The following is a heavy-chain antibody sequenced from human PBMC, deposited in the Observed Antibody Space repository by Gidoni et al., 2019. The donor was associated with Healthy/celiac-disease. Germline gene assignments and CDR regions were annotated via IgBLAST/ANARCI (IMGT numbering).Heavy chain of an antibody. CDR1: GGSVSSSSSY. D-gene: IGHD3-16*02. J-gene: IGHJ5*02. V-gene: IGHV4-39*07. CDR2: IYYSGST. Sequence: QLQLQESGPGLVKPSESLSRTCTVPGGSVSSSSSYWGWTRQPPGKVLEWIGGIYYSGSTYYNPSLKSRVTISVDTSKNQFSLKLSSVTAADTAVYYCARDRDYDYVWGSYRYIWFDPWGQGTLVTVSS. CDR3: ARDRDYDYVWGSYRYIWFDP.